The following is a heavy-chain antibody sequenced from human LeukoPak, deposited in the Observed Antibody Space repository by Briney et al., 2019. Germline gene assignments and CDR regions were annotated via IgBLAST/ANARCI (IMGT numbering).Heavy chain of an antibody. Sequence: GGSLRLSCAASGFTVSNNYMSWDRQAPGKGLEWVSVIYSGGSTYSADSVKGRFTISRDNSKNTLYLQMNSLRAEDTAVYYCARFDYGGYFDYWGQGTLVTVSS. CDR2: IYSGGST. J-gene: IGHJ4*02. D-gene: IGHD4-23*01. V-gene: IGHV3-66*01. CDR1: GFTVSNNY. CDR3: ARFDYGGYFDY.